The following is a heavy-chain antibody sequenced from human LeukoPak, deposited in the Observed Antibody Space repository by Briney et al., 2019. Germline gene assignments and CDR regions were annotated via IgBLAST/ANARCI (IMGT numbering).Heavy chain of an antibody. J-gene: IGHJ5*02. D-gene: IGHD2-2*01. CDR3: ARGLYCSSTRCPTDNWFDP. CDR1: AGPISNYY. V-gene: IGHV4-59*01. CDR2: IYYSGST. Sequence: SETLSLTCTVSAGPISNYYWTWIRQSPGMGLEWIGYIYYSGSTNYNPSLKSRVTISVDTSKNQFSLKLRSVTAADTAMYYCARGLYCSSTRCPTDNWFDPWGQGTLVTVSS.